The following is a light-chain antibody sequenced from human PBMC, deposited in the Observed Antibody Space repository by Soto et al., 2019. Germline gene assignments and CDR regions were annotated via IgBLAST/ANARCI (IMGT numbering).Light chain of an antibody. CDR2: GNS. J-gene: IGLJ1*01. V-gene: IGLV1-40*01. Sequence: QSVLTQPPSVSGAPGQRVTISCTGSSSNIGAGYDVHWYQQLPGPAPKLLIYGNSNRPSGVPDRFSGSKSGTSASLAITGLQADDEADYYCQSYDSSLSGYVFGTGTKLTVL. CDR3: QSYDSSLSGYV. CDR1: SSNIGAGYD.